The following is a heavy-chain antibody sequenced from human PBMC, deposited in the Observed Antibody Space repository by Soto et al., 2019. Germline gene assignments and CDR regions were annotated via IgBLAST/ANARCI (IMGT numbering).Heavy chain of an antibody. V-gene: IGHV4-30-4*01. Sequence: QVQLKESGPGLVKPSQTLSLTCSVSGGSIGSGDYYWSWVRQSPGKGLEWIGYIYYTANTYYNPSLGSRVTFSVDTSQNQLSLRLSDVTVADTAVYYCARDSRRRADSGTRPLYYFDYWGQGTLVTVSS. D-gene: IGHD1-26*01. CDR2: IYYTANT. CDR1: GGSIGSGDYY. CDR3: ARDSRRRADSGTRPLYYFDY. J-gene: IGHJ4*02.